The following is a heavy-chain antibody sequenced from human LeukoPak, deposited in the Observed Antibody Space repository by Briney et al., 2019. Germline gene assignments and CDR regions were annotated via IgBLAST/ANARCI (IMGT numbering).Heavy chain of an antibody. V-gene: IGHV3-43*02. D-gene: IGHD2-15*01. J-gene: IGHJ4*02. Sequence: PGGSLRLSCAASGFTFDDYAMHWVRHAPGKGLEWVSLISGDGGSTYYADSVKGRFTIPRDNSKNSLYLQMNSLRTEDTALYYCAKDRRYCSGGSCYTGGLDYWGQGTLVTVSS. CDR1: GFTFDDYA. CDR2: ISGDGGST. CDR3: AKDRRYCSGGSCYTGGLDY.